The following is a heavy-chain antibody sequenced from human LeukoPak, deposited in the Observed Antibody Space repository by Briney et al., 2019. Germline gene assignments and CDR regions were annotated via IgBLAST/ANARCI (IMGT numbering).Heavy chain of an antibody. CDR1: GFTFSSYG. Sequence: GGSLRLSCAASGFTFSSYGMHWVRQAPGKGLEWVAVISYDGSNKYYADSVKGRFTISRDNSKNTLYLQMNSPRAEDTAVYYCAKDAEQWLLTGPYDYWGQGALVTVSS. J-gene: IGHJ4*02. D-gene: IGHD6-19*01. V-gene: IGHV3-30*18. CDR2: ISYDGSNK. CDR3: AKDAEQWLLTGPYDY.